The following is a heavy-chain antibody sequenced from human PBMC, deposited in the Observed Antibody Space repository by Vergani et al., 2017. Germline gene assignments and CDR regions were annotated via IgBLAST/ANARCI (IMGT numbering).Heavy chain of an antibody. Sequence: QVQLVESGGGVVQPGGSLRLSCAASGFTFSSYGMHWVRQAPGKGLEWVAFIRYDGSNKYYADSVKGRFTISRDNSKNTLYLQMNSLRAEDTAFYYCVKERAPAYCTTSTCYARGLDYWGQGILVTVS. J-gene: IGHJ4*02. CDR2: IRYDGSNK. V-gene: IGHV3-30*02. CDR3: VKERAPAYCTTSTCYARGLDY. CDR1: GFTFSSYG. D-gene: IGHD2-2*01.